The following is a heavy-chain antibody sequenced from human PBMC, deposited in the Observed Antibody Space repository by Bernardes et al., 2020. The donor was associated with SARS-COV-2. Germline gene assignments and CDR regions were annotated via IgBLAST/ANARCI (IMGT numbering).Heavy chain of an antibody. CDR3: ARDTSATCGLDV. CDR2: IRQDGSER. J-gene: IGHJ3*01. Sequence: GSLRLSCAASGFAISTYWLNWVRQAPGKGLEWVANIRQDGSERHHVDSVRGRFTISRDNSKNSLYLQMDSLRAEDTAVYYCARDTSATCGLDVWGQGTMVTVSS. D-gene: IGHD2-15*01. V-gene: IGHV3-7*03. CDR1: GFAISTYW.